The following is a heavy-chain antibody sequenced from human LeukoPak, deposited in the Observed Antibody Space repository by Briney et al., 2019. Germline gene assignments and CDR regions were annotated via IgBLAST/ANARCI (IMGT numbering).Heavy chain of an antibody. D-gene: IGHD4-11*01. Sequence: SETLSLTCAVYGGSFSGYYWSWIRQPPGKGLEWIGEINHSGGTNYNPSLKSRVTISVDTSKNQFSLKLSFVTAADTAVYYCARGVTTFVYWGQGTLVTVSS. CDR2: INHSGGT. CDR1: GGSFSGYY. J-gene: IGHJ4*02. CDR3: ARGVTTFVY. V-gene: IGHV4-34*01.